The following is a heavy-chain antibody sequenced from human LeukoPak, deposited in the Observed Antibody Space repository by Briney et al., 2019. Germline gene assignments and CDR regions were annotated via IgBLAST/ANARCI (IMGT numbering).Heavy chain of an antibody. J-gene: IGHJ3*02. CDR1: GGSISSGGYY. CDR2: IYYSGST. CDR3: ARVARGNYDYVWGSYRADAFDI. D-gene: IGHD3-16*02. V-gene: IGHV4-31*03. Sequence: SQTLFLTCTVSGGSISSGGYYWSWIRQHPGKGLEWIGYIYYSGSTYYNPSLKSRVTISVDTSKNQFSLKLSSVTAADTAVYYCARVARGNYDYVWGSYRADAFDIWGQGTMVTVSS.